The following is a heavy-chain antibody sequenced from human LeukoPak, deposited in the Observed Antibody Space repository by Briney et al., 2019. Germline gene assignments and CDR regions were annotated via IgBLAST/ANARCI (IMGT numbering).Heavy chain of an antibody. J-gene: IGHJ4*02. D-gene: IGHD4-23*01. CDR1: GGSISSYY. CDR3: ARAPNYGGNSGKESDY. Sequence: SETLSLTCIVSGGSISSYYWSWIRQPPGKGLEWIGYIHYSGGTNYNPSLKSRVTISEDTSKNQFSLKLTSVTAADTAVYYCARAPNYGGNSGKESDYWGQGTLVTVSS. V-gene: IGHV4-59*01. CDR2: IHYSGGT.